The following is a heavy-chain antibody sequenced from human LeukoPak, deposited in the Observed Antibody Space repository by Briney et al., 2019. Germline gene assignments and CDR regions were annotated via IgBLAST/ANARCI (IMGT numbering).Heavy chain of an antibody. D-gene: IGHD2-8*01. J-gene: IGHJ4*02. V-gene: IGHV3-23*01. CDR1: GFTLRSSA. CDR2: ISGDGGTI. Sequence: GGSLRLSCAASGFTLRSSAMSWVRQAPGRGLEWVSAISGDGGTISYAASVRGRFTISRDNAKNTLFLQMSSLRAGDTALYYCAKELYGNPSGYWGQGTRVTVSS. CDR3: AKELYGNPSGY.